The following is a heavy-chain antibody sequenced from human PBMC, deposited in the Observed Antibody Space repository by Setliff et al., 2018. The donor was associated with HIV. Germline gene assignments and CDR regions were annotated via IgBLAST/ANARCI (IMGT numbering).Heavy chain of an antibody. CDR3: VRDQLRWPERWDFDF. CDR2: ITATGTTV. D-gene: IGHD1-26*01. CDR1: GFVFNDHS. Sequence: GSLRLSCAGSGFVFNDHSFHWVLQAPGKGLEWLSYITATGTTVSYADSVRGRFIISRDSVRNVLYLQMKSLRVEDTALYYCVRDQLRWPERWDFDFWGQGTLVTVSS. J-gene: IGHJ4*02. V-gene: IGHV3-48*01.